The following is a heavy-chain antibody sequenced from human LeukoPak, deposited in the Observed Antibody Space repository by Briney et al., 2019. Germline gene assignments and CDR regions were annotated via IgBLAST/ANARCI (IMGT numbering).Heavy chain of an antibody. Sequence: PGGSLRLSCAASGFTFSSYAMSWIRQAPGEGLEWLSAISPTTGTTFYADSVKGRFTISRDNSKNTLFLQMNSLRAEDTAVYYCATNTSNGDRYFDYWGQGNLVTVSS. V-gene: IGHV3-23*01. CDR2: ISPTTGTT. D-gene: IGHD4-17*01. J-gene: IGHJ4*02. CDR3: ATNTSNGDRYFDY. CDR1: GFTFSSYA.